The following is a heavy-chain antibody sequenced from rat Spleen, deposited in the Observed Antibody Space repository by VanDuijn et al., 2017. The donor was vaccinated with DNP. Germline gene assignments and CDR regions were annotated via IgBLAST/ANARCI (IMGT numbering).Heavy chain of an antibody. J-gene: IGHJ2*01. V-gene: IGHV5S23*01. CDR3: ASWAPIAPLSTSNY. D-gene: IGHD1-2*01. Sequence: EVQLVESGGGLVQPGNSLKLSCAASGFTFSDYAMAWVRQSPKKGLEWVASINTDGGNTYYPDSVKGRFTISRDNAENTVYLQMSSLRSEDTATYYCASWAPIAPLSTSNYWGQGVMVTVSS. CDR2: INTDGGNT. CDR1: GFTFSDYA.